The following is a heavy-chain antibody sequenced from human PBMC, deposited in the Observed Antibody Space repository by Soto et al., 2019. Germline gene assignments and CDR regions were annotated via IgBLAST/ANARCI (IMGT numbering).Heavy chain of an antibody. Sequence: SVKVSCKASGGTFSSYAISWVRQAPGQGLEWMGGIIPIFGTANYAQKFQGRVTITADESTSTAYMELSSLRSEDTAVYYCARRYYYDSSGYPYYYYYGMDVWGPGPTVTVS. V-gene: IGHV1-69*13. D-gene: IGHD3-22*01. CDR1: GGTFSSYA. CDR2: IIPIFGTA. CDR3: ARRYYYDSSGYPYYYYYGMDV. J-gene: IGHJ6*02.